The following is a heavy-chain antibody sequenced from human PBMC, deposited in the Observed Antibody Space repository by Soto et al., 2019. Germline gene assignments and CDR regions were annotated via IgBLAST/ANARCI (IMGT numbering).Heavy chain of an antibody. Sequence: QVQLVQSGAEVKKPGASVKVSCKASGYTFTSYAMHWVRQAPGQRLEWMGWINAGNGNTKYSQKFQGRVTITRDTSASTAYMEVSSLRSEDTAVYYCARDMRYYYGSGSYYPPNWFDPWGQGTLVTVSS. J-gene: IGHJ5*02. CDR2: INAGNGNT. D-gene: IGHD3-10*01. V-gene: IGHV1-3*01. CDR1: GYTFTSYA. CDR3: ARDMRYYYGSGSYYPPNWFDP.